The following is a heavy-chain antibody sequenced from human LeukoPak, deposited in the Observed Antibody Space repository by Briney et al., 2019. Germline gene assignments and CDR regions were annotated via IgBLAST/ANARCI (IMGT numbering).Heavy chain of an antibody. CDR3: AKVPGQWLSRGGMDV. CDR1: GLTFNDYA. J-gene: IGHJ6*02. Sequence: GGSLRLSCAASGLTFNDYAMTWVRHAPGKWLEWVASIHHFGISKYYADSVKGRFTISRDNFRSTLYLQMNSLRAEDTALYYCAKVPGQWLSRGGMDVWGQGTTVTVSS. D-gene: IGHD6-19*01. V-gene: IGHV3-23*01. CDR2: IHHFGISK.